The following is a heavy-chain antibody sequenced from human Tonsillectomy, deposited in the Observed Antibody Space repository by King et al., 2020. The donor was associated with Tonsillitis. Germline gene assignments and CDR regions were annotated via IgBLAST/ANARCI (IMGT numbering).Heavy chain of an antibody. CDR3: ARVDVVVVPNTPNGGWFGP. D-gene: IGHD2-2*01. CDR1: DYTFTSYG. Sequence: VQLVQSGAEVKRPGASVKVSCKASDYTFTSYGISWVRQAPGQGLEWMGWISGYNGYTKSSQKLQGRVTMTTDTSTNTAYMELRSLRSDDTAVYYCARVDVVVVPNTPNGGWFGPWGQGTLVTVSS. CDR2: ISGYNGYT. V-gene: IGHV1-18*01. J-gene: IGHJ5*02.